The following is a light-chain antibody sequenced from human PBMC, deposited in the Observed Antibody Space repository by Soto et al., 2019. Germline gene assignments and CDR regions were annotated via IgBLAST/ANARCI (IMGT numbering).Light chain of an antibody. CDR3: AAWDDRLYV. CDR2: SNT. CDR1: SSNIGSHT. V-gene: IGLV1-44*01. Sequence: QSVLTQPPSASGAPGQTVTISCSGSSSNIGSHTVNWYQHLPGTAPKLLIYSNTQRPLVVPVRFSGSKSGTSASLAISGLQSADEAEYYCAAWDDRLYVFGTGTKGT. J-gene: IGLJ1*01.